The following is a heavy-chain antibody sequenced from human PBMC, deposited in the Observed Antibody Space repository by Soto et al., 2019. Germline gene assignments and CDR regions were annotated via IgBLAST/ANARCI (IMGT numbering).Heavy chain of an antibody. D-gene: IGHD2-15*01. CDR3: SGCSGGACHKNYGMDV. V-gene: IGHV3-21*06. CDR1: GFTFSSCT. CDR2: ISPSSGHI. Sequence: EVHLVESGGGLGKPGGSLRLSCAVSGFTFSSCTMNWVRQAPGKGLEWVSSISPSSGHIYYADSVKGRFTISRENAKNSLFLQMNSLRGEDTAVYYCSGCSGGACHKNYGMDVWGQGTTVTVSS. J-gene: IGHJ6*02.